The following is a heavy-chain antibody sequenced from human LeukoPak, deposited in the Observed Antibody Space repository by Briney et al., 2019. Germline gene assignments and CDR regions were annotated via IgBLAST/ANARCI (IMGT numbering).Heavy chain of an antibody. CDR3: ARGRFTMVRGVISPIDY. CDR2: INPNSGGT. D-gene: IGHD3-10*01. CDR1: GYTFTGHY. J-gene: IGHJ4*02. Sequence: ASVKVSCKASGYTFTGHYTHWVRQAPGQGLEWMGWINPNSGGTNYAQKFQGRVTMTRDTSISTAYMELSRLRSDDTAVYYCARGRFTMVRGVISPIDYWGQGTLVTVSS. V-gene: IGHV1-2*02.